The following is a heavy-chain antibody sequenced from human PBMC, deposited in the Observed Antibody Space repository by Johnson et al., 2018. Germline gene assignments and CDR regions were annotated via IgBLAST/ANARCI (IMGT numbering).Heavy chain of an antibody. CDR2: ISGSGGST. V-gene: IGHV3-23*01. CDR1: GFTFSSYA. Sequence: VQLQESGGGLVQPGGSLRLSCAASGFTFSSYAMSWVRQAPGKGLEWVSAISGSGGSTYYADSVKGRFTISRDNSKNTLYLQMNSLKTEDTAVYYCTTGVTIFGVSPDDAFDIWGQGTMVTVSS. D-gene: IGHD3-3*01. J-gene: IGHJ3*02. CDR3: TTGVTIFGVSPDDAFDI.